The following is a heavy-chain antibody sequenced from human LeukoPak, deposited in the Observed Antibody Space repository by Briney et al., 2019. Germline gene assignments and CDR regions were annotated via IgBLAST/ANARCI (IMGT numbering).Heavy chain of an antibody. CDR3: ARTDNLDY. CDR1: GFTFSACW. J-gene: IGHJ4*02. V-gene: IGHV3-74*01. CDR2: MRFDGTAT. D-gene: IGHD5-24*01. Sequence: PGGSLRLSCAASGFTFSACWMHWVRQVPGKGLVWVSSMRFDGTATKYADSVKGRFTISRDNTKNTLYLEMNSLRAEDTAVYYCARTDNLDYWGQGTLVTVSS.